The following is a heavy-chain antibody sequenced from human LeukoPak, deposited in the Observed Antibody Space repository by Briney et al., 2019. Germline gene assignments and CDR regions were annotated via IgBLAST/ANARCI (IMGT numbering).Heavy chain of an antibody. V-gene: IGHV3-74*01. CDR2: IYSDGSTT. CDR1: GFTFSKYW. Sequence: GGSLRLSCAASGFTFSKYWMHWVRQAPGKGLAWVSRIYSDGSTTNYADSVKGRFTISRDNAKNTVYLQMNSLRDEDTAVYYCVRDLGSGWSPDYWGQGTLVTVSS. D-gene: IGHD6-19*01. J-gene: IGHJ4*02. CDR3: VRDLGSGWSPDY.